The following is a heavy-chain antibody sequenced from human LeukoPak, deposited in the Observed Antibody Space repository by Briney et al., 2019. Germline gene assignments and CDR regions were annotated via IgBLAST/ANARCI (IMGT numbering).Heavy chain of an antibody. J-gene: IGHJ4*02. Sequence: GSLRLSCAASGFTFSSYAMSWVRQAPGEGLEWVSGISGSGSSTLYADSVKGRLTISRDNSKNTLYLQMNSLTAEDTAVYYCAKEAPWGNSWYSGWGQGTLVTVSS. CDR3: AKEAPWGNSWYSG. D-gene: IGHD6-13*01. V-gene: IGHV3-23*01. CDR2: ISGSGSST. CDR1: GFTFSSYA.